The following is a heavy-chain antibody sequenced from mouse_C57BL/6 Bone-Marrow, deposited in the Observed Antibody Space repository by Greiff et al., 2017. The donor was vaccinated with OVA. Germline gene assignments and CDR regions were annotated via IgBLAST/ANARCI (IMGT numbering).Heavy chain of an antibody. CDR2: SRNKANDYTT. D-gene: IGHD1-1*01. J-gene: IGHJ1*03. Sequence: DVKLVESGGGLVQSGRSLRLSCATSGFTFSDFYMEWVRQAPGKGLEWIAASRNKANDYTTEYSASVKGRFIVSRDTSQSILYLQMNALRAEDTAIYYCARDASLYGSSYDWYFDVWGTGTTVTVSS. CDR3: ARDASLYGSSYDWYFDV. CDR1: GFTFSDFY. V-gene: IGHV7-1*01.